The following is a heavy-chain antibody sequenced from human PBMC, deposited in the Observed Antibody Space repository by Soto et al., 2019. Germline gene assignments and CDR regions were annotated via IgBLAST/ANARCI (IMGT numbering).Heavy chain of an antibody. CDR3: ARDLRLQRAAADTFVN. CDR2: IYYSGST. D-gene: IGHD6-13*01. J-gene: IGHJ4*02. CDR1: GGSISSGGYY. Sequence: SETLSLTCTVSGGSISSGGYYWSWIRQHPGKGLEWIGYIYYSGSTYYNPSLKSRVTISVDTSKNQFSLKLSSVTAADTAVYYCARDLRLQRAAADTFVNWGQGTLVTVSS. V-gene: IGHV4-31*03.